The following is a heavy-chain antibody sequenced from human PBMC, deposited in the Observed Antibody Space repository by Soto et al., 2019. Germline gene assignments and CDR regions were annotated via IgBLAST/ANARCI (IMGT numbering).Heavy chain of an antibody. Sequence: ASVKVSCKASGYTFTSYAMHWVRQAPGQRLEWMGWINAGNGNTKYSQKFQGRVTITRDTSASTAYMELSSLRSEDTAVYYCARGITIFGVVTPDLLGYGMDVWGQGTTVTVSS. CDR1: GYTFTSYA. CDR3: ARGITIFGVVTPDLLGYGMDV. CDR2: INAGNGNT. J-gene: IGHJ6*02. V-gene: IGHV1-3*01. D-gene: IGHD3-3*01.